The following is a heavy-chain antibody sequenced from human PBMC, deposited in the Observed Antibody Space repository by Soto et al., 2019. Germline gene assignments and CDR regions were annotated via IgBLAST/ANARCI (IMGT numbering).Heavy chain of an antibody. V-gene: IGHV3-23*01. Sequence: DVQVLESGGGLVQPGGSLRLSCAASGFSFTSYAMSWVRQTPGKGLDWVSAITDTGDETYYSDSVKGRFAISRDNSKNMLYLQMNSLRAEDTALYYCVKDAAGRVAARFDHWGHGSLVTVSS. D-gene: IGHD6-13*01. CDR2: ITDTGDET. CDR1: GFSFTSYA. CDR3: VKDAAGRVAARFDH. J-gene: IGHJ4*01.